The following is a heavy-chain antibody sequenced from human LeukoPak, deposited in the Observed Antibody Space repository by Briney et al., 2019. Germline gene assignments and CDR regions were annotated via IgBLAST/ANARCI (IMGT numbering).Heavy chain of an antibody. J-gene: IGHJ4*02. CDR1: GYTFTSYY. D-gene: IGHD2-2*01. CDR2: INPSGGST. CDR3: ARDSRYCSSTSCYWGIGY. Sequence: ASVKVSCKAPGYTFTSYYMHWVRQAPGQGLEWMGIINPSGGSTSYAQKFQGRVTMTRDTSTSTVYMELSSLRSEDTAVYYCARDSRYCSSTSCYWGIGYWGQGTLVTVSS. V-gene: IGHV1-46*01.